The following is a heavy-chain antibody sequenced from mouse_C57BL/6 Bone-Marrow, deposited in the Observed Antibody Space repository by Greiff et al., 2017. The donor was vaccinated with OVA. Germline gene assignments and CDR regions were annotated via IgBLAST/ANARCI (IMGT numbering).Heavy chain of an antibody. V-gene: IGHV2-9*01. CDR2: IWGGGST. CDR3: AKQGRLRRRGYYAMDY. D-gene: IGHD2-4*01. Sequence: VKVVESGPGLVAPSQSLSITCTVSGFSLTSYGVDWVRQPPGKGLEWLGVIWGGGSTNYNSALMSRLSISKDNSKSQVFLKMNSLQTDDTAMYYGAKQGRLRRRGYYAMDYWGQGTSVTVSS. CDR1: GFSLTSYG. J-gene: IGHJ4*01.